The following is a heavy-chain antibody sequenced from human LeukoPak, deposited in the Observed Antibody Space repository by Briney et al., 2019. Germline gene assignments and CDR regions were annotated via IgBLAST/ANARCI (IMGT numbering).Heavy chain of an antibody. Sequence: ASVKVSCKASGYTFTNYGFSWVRQAPGQGLEWMGWISGYNGNTNYAQKFQGRVTMTRDMSTSTVYMELSSLRSEDTAVYYCARDQKGYYDFWSGLDYWGQGTLVTVSS. J-gene: IGHJ4*02. CDR1: GYTFTNYG. V-gene: IGHV1-18*01. CDR3: ARDQKGYYDFWSGLDY. CDR2: ISGYNGNT. D-gene: IGHD3-3*01.